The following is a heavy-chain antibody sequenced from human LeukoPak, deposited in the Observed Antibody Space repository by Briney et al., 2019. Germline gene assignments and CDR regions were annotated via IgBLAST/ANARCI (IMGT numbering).Heavy chain of an antibody. Sequence: SETLSLTCTVSGGSISSYYWSWIRQPPGKGLEWIGYTYYNGSTNYNPSLKSRVTISVDTSKNQFSLKLSSVTAADTAVYYCATQVNWGSRAVFDFWGQGALVTVSS. J-gene: IGHJ4*02. V-gene: IGHV4-59*01. CDR1: GGSISSYY. CDR3: ATQVNWGSRAVFDF. CDR2: TYYNGST. D-gene: IGHD7-27*01.